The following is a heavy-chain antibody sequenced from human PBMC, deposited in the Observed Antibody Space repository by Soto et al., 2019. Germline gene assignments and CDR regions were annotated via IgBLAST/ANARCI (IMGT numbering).Heavy chain of an antibody. Sequence: SETLSLTCTVSGGSISSGDYYWSWIRQPPGKGLEWIGYIYYSGSTYYNPSLKSRVTISVDTSKNQFSLKLSSVTAADTAVYYCARFCSGGSCNWFDPWGQGTLVTVSS. J-gene: IGHJ5*02. CDR1: GGSISSGDYY. CDR2: IYYSGST. V-gene: IGHV4-30-4*01. CDR3: ARFCSGGSCNWFDP. D-gene: IGHD2-15*01.